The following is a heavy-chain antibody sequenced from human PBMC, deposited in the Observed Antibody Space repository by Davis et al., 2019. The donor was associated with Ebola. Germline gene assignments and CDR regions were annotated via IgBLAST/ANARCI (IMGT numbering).Heavy chain of an antibody. CDR1: GYTFLNYG. V-gene: IGHV1-18*04. Sequence: ASVKVSCKASGYTFLNYGITWVRQAPGQSLEWLGWIRTYDGNTNYAQKLQDRVTMTTDTSTTTVFMELTNLRSEDTAVYYCARDFFRGRLEGDYGGYWGQGTLVTVSS. D-gene: IGHD4/OR15-4a*01. CDR2: IRTYDGNT. J-gene: IGHJ4*02. CDR3: ARDFFRGRLEGDYGGY.